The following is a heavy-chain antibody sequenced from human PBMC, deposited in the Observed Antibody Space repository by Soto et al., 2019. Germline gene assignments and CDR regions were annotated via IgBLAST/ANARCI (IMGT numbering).Heavy chain of an antibody. V-gene: IGHV1-18*04. CDR3: AREPQSFYH. Sequence: QVQLVQSGAEVKKPGASVKVSCKASGYTFNSYGISWVRQAHGQGLEWMGWIRAYNGNTKYAQKFQGRATMTTDTSTSKAYLELRSLRADDTAVYDCAREPQSFYHWGQVTLVTVSS. CDR1: GYTFNSYG. J-gene: IGHJ4*02. CDR2: IRAYNGNT.